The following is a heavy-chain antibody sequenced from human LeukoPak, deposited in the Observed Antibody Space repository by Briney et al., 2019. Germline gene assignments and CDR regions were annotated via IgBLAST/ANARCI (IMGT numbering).Heavy chain of an antibody. CDR2: INHSGST. D-gene: IGHD2-2*01. Sequence: SETLSLTCAVSGGSISSGGYYWSWIRQPPGKGLEWIGEINHSGSTNYNPSLKSRVTISVDTSKNQFSLNLSSVTAADTAVYYCASGIVVVPAARPFDYWGQGTLVTVSS. J-gene: IGHJ4*02. CDR3: ASGIVVVPAARPFDY. CDR1: GGSISSGGYY. V-gene: IGHV4-34*01.